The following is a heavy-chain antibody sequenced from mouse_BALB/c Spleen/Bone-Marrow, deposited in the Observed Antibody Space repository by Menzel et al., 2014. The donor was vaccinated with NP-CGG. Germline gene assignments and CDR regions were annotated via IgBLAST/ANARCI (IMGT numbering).Heavy chain of an antibody. CDR1: GFTFGTYA. V-gene: IGHV5-9-4*01. D-gene: IGHD1-1*01. Sequence: EVHLVESGGVLVKPGGSLKLSCAASGFTFGTYAMSWVRQSPEKRLEWVAEISSGGSYTYYPDTVTGRFTISRDNAKNTLYLEMSSLRSEDAAMYYCARDGYGSSDWGQGTLVTVSA. CDR3: ARDGYGSSD. J-gene: IGHJ3*01. CDR2: ISSGGSYT.